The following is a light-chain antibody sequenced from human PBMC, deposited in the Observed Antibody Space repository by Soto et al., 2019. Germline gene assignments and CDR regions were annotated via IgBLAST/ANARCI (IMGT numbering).Light chain of an antibody. Sequence: QSALTQPASVSGSPGQSISISCTGTSSDVCGYNYVSWYQQHPGKAPKLIIYEVTNRPPGVSNRFSGSKSGNTASLTISGLQAEDEADYYCISYRSGTTLVFGGGTKVTVL. CDR3: ISYRSGTTLV. CDR1: SSDVCGYNY. V-gene: IGLV2-14*01. CDR2: EVT. J-gene: IGLJ3*02.